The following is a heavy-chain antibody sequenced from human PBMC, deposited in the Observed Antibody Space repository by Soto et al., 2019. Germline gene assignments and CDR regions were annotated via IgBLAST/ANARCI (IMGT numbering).Heavy chain of an antibody. V-gene: IGHV3-11*06. Sequence: VQLVDSGGGLVQPGGSLRLSCEASRFTFTDYHMSWIRQAPGKGLEWVALISETGSHTVYAESVQGRFSISRDNDRPSVFLQMNSLRSEDTAVYFCARSLRATSPLTFWGQGTQVTVTS. CDR3: ARSLRATSPLTF. CDR1: RFTFTDYH. D-gene: IGHD7-27*01. J-gene: IGHJ4*02. CDR2: ISETGSHT.